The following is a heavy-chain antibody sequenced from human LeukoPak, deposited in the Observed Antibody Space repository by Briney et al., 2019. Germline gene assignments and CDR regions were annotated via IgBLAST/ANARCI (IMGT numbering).Heavy chain of an antibody. Sequence: ASVKVSCKASGYTFTSYYMHWVRQAPGQGLEWMGIINPSGGSTSYAQRFQGRVTMTRDTSTSTVYMELSSLRSEDTAVYYCARDREAVAFDIWGQGTMVTVSS. J-gene: IGHJ3*02. CDR1: GYTFTSYY. CDR3: ARDREAVAFDI. CDR2: INPSGGST. D-gene: IGHD6-25*01. V-gene: IGHV1-46*01.